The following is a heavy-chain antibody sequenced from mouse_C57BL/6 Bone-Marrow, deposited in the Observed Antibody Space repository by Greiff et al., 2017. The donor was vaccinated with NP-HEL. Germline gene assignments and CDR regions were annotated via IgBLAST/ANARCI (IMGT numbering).Heavy chain of an antibody. J-gene: IGHJ1*03. D-gene: IGHD1-1*01. CDR3: ARRRDYYGSSPWYFDV. CDR2: ISYSGST. CDR1: GYSITSDY. V-gene: IGHV3-8*01. Sequence: EVKLMESGPGLAKPSQTLSLTCSVTGYSITSDYWNWIRKFPGNKLEYMGYISYSGSTYYNPSLKSRISITRDTSKNQYYLQLNSVTTEDTATYYCARRRDYYGSSPWYFDVWGTGTTVTVSS.